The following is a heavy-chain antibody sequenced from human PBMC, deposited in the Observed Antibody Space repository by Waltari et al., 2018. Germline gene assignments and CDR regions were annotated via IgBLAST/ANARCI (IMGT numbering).Heavy chain of an antibody. V-gene: IGHV3-23*01. Sequence: EVQLLESGGGLVQPGGSLRLSCAASGFTFSSCAMSWVRQAPGKGLEWVSAISGSGGSTYYADSVKGRFTISRDNSKNTLYLQMNSLRAEDTAVYYCAKVSSEWFGEISYFQHWGQGTLVTVSS. CDR1: GFTFSSCA. CDR2: ISGSGGST. D-gene: IGHD3-10*01. CDR3: AKVSSEWFGEISYFQH. J-gene: IGHJ1*01.